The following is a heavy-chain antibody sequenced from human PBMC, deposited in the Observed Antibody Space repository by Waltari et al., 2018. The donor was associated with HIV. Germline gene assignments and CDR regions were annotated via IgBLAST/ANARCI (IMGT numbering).Heavy chain of an antibody. V-gene: IGHV3-30*01. CDR2: ISYDGSNK. CDR1: GFTFSSYA. CDR3: ARDLYGSGSYYYYYYYGMDV. Sequence: QVQLVESGGGVVQPGRSLRLSCAASGFTFSSYAMHWVRQAPGQGLEWVAVISYDGSNKHYADSVKGRFTISRDNSKNTLYLQMNSLRAEDTAVYYCARDLYGSGSYYYYYYYGMDVWGQGTTVTVSS. D-gene: IGHD3-10*01. J-gene: IGHJ6*02.